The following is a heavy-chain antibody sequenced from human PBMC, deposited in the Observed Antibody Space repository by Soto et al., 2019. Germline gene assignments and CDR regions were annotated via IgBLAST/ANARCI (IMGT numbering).Heavy chain of an antibody. Sequence: GESLKISCAASGFTFSSYAMTWVLQVPWKGLEWVSAISGTGDSTYYSDSVKGRFTISRDNSKNTLFLRINSLRAEDTALYYCAKDLTLTEPRDAFDIWGQGTMVTVSS. CDR3: AKDLTLTEPRDAFDI. CDR2: ISGTGDST. CDR1: GFTFSSYA. V-gene: IGHV3-23*01. J-gene: IGHJ3*02. D-gene: IGHD3-9*01.